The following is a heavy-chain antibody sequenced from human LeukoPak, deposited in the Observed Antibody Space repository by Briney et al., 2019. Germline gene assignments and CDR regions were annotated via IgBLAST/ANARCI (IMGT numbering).Heavy chain of an antibody. J-gene: IGHJ4*02. V-gene: IGHV3-23*01. Sequence: GGSLRLSRAASGFTFSSYGMSWVRQAPGKGLEWVSAISGSGGSTYYADSVKGRFTISRDNSKNTLYLQMNSLRAEDTAVYYCAKEGGSGSYLFGPDYWGQGTLVTVSS. CDR1: GFTFSSYG. CDR2: ISGSGGST. CDR3: AKEGGSGSYLFGPDY. D-gene: IGHD1-26*01.